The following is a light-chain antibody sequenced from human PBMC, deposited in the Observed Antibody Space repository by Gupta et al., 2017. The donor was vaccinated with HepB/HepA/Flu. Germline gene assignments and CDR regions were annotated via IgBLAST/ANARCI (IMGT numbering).Light chain of an antibody. J-gene: IGKJ1*01. V-gene: IGKV3-20*01. CDR1: QSVSSSY. Sequence: IVLTQSPGTLSLSPGERATLPCRASQSVSSSYLAWYQQKPGQAPRLLIYGASSRATGIPDRCSGSGSGTDFTLTISRLEPEDFAVYYCQHYGSSPLTFGQGTKVEIK. CDR3: QHYGSSPLT. CDR2: GAS.